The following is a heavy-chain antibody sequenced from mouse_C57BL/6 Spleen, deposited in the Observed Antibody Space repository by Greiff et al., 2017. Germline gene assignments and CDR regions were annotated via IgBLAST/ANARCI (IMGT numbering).Heavy chain of an antibody. J-gene: IGHJ3*01. V-gene: IGHV2-2*01. Sequence: VQLVESGPGLVQPSQSLSITCTVSGFSLTSYGVHWVRPSPGKGLEWLGVIWSGGSTDYNAAFISRLSISKDNSKSQVFFKMNNLQADDTAIYYGARDYYGSSYPAWFAYWGQGTLVTVSA. CDR2: IWSGGST. CDR3: ARDYYGSSYPAWFAY. CDR1: GFSLTSYG. D-gene: IGHD1-1*01.